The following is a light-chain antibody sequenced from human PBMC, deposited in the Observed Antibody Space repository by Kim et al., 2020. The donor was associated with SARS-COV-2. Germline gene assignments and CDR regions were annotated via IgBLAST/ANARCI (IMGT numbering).Light chain of an antibody. V-gene: IGKV1-39*01. CDR1: QTIGKS. Sequence: DIQMTQSPSQLSASIGDTVTMTCRASQTIGKSVTWYQQKPGRAPNIVIFDASSLETGVPSRFSGSVSGVDFTLTISSLQPDDLGTYYWQQSFTTPLAVGQGTRLEIK. CDR2: DAS. J-gene: IGKJ5*01. CDR3: QQSFTTPLA.